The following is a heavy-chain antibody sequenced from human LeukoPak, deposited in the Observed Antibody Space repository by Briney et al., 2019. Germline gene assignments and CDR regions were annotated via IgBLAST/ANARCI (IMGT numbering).Heavy chain of an antibody. CDR2: IYHSGST. V-gene: IGHV4-30-2*01. J-gene: IGHJ4*02. CDR3: ARGLGTLPPGGY. CDR1: GGSISSGDYY. Sequence: SETLSLTCTVSGGSISSGDYYWSWIRQPPGKGLEWIGYIYHSGSTYYNPSLKSRVTISVDTSKNQFSLKLRSVTAADTAVYYCARGLGTLPPGGYWGQGTLVTVSS. D-gene: IGHD1-1*01.